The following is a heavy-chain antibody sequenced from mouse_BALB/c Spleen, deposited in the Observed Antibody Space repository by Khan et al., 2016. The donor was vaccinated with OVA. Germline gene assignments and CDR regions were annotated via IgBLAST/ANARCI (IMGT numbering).Heavy chain of an antibody. J-gene: IGHJ3*01. CDR2: ITPSNDYT. V-gene: IGHV1-4*01. Sequence: QVQLQQSGAELARPGASVKMSCKASGYTFTTYTIHWVKQRPGQGLEWIGYITPSNDYTNYNQKFKDRATLTADKSSSTAYMQLSSLTSEDSAVYYCAREGAYYRSDGWFAYWGQGTLVTVSA. CDR3: AREGAYYRSDGWFAY. CDR1: GYTFTTYT. D-gene: IGHD2-14*01.